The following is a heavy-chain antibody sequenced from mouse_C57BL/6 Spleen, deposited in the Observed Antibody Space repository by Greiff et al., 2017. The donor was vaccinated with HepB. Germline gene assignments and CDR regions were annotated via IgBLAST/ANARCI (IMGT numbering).Heavy chain of an antibody. J-gene: IGHJ3*01. CDR2: INPNNGGT. CDR1: GYTFTDYN. V-gene: IGHV1-18*01. CDR3: ARGGGAWFAY. Sequence: EVKLVESGPELVKPGASVKIPCKASGYTFTDYNMDWVKQSHGKSLEWIGDINPNNGGTIYNQKFKGKATLTVDKSSSTAYMELRSLTSEDHAVYYWARGGGAWFAYWGQGTLVTVSA.